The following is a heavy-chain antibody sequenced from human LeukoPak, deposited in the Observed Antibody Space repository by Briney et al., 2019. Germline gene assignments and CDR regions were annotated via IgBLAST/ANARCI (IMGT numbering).Heavy chain of an antibody. CDR2: INHSGST. CDR1: GGSISSYY. V-gene: IGHV4-34*01. J-gene: IGHJ5*02. CDR3: ARGPSTYYDFWSGYNWFDP. Sequence: SETLSLTCTVSGGSISSYYWSWIRQPPGKGLEWIGEINHSGSTNYNPSLKSRVTISVDTSKNQFSLKLSSVTAADTAVYYCARGPSTYYDFWSGYNWFDPWGQGTLVTVSS. D-gene: IGHD3-3*01.